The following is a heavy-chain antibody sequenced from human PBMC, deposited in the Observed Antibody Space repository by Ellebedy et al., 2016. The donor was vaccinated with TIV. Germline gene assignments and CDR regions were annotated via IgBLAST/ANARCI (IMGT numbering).Heavy chain of an antibody. CDR3: VRGAFDNSFDI. D-gene: IGHD1-20*01. CDR1: GISLSSHS. CDR2: ISPTSGSTI. Sequence: GGSLRLXXAASGISLSSHSMYWARQAAGKRLEWISYISPTSGSTIYYADSVRSRFTISKNTAKNTLYLQMRSLRDEDTAVYYCVRGAFDNSFDIWGQGTLVTVSS. V-gene: IGHV3-48*02. J-gene: IGHJ3*02.